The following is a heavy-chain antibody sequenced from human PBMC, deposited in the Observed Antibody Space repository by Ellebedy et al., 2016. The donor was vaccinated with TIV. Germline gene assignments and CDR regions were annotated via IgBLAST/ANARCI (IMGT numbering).Heavy chain of an antibody. CDR1: GYTFTSYY. J-gene: IGHJ5*02. V-gene: IGHV1-2*02. D-gene: IGHD3-22*01. CDR2: INPNSGGT. Sequence: AASVKVSCKASGYTFTSYYMHWVRQAPGQGLEWMGWINPNSGGTNYAQKFQDRVTMTRDTSISTAYMELSRLRSDDTAVYYCARDRQPYYDSSGFWFDPWGQGTLVTVSS. CDR3: ARDRQPYYDSSGFWFDP.